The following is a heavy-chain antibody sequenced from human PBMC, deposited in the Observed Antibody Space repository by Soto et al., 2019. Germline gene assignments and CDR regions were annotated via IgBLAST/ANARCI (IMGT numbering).Heavy chain of an antibody. CDR3: TRALDKPYYFDY. CDR1: GFTFGDYA. CDR2: IRSKAYGGTT. V-gene: IGHV3-49*03. J-gene: IGHJ4*02. Sequence: EVQLVESGGGLVQPGRSLRLSCTASGFTFGDYAMSWFRQAPGKGLEWVGFIRSKAYGGTTEYAASVKGRFTISRDDSKSIAYLQMNSLKTEDTAVYYCTRALDKPYYFDYWGQGTLVTVSS.